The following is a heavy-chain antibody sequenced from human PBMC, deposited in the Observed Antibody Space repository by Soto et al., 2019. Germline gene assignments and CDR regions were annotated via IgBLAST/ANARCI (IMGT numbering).Heavy chain of an antibody. Sequence: PGGSLRLSCAASGFMFSSYAMGWVRQAPGKGLEWVADISGSGGSTFYADSVKGRFTFSRDNSKNTLYLQMNSLRAEDTAVYYCAKIPSVVAGGPGWFDPWGQGTLVTV. D-gene: IGHD6-19*01. V-gene: IGHV3-23*01. CDR1: GFMFSSYA. J-gene: IGHJ5*02. CDR3: AKIPSVVAGGPGWFDP. CDR2: ISGSGGST.